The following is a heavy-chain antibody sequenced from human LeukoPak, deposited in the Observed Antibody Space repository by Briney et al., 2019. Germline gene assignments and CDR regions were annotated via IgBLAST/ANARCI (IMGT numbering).Heavy chain of an antibody. J-gene: IGHJ5*02. CDR3: ARDYCTRGGDCYKEDLFDP. Sequence: ASVKVSCKASGYTFAIYGISWVRQAPGQGLEWMAWISPYDGDTNYAQNFEGRVTMTTETSTSTAYMELRSLRSDDTAIYYCARDYCTRGGDCYKEDLFDPWGQGTPVTVSS. CDR1: GYTFAIYG. V-gene: IGHV1-18*01. CDR2: ISPYDGDT. D-gene: IGHD2-21*02.